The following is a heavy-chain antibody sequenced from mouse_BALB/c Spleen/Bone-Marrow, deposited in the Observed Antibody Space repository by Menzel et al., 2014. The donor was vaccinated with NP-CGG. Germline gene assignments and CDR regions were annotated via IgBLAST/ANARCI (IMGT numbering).Heavy chain of an antibody. D-gene: IGHD2-2*01. Sequence: QVQLQQSGTELMKPGASVKISCKATGYAFSTYWIQWIKPRPGHGLDWIGEISPGTGNTNNNEKFRGKATFTADASSNTAYMQLSSLTSEDSAVYFCAIIGYQAWFTYWGQGTLVTVSP. CDR1: GYAFSTYW. V-gene: IGHV1-9*01. J-gene: IGHJ3*01. CDR3: AIIGYQAWFTY. CDR2: ISPGTGNT.